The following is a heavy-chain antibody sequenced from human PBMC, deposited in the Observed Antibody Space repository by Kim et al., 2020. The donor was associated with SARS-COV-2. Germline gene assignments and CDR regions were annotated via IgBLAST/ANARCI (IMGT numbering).Heavy chain of an antibody. V-gene: IGHV4-39*07. CDR2: IYYSGST. J-gene: IGHJ4*02. CDR1: GGSISSSSYY. CDR3: ARGESNIHPPGPNDY. D-gene: IGHD1-1*01. Sequence: SETLSLTCTVSGGSISSSSYYWGWIRQPPGKGLEWIGSIYYSGSTYYNPSLKSRVTISVDTSKNQFSLKLSSVTAADTAVYYCARGESNIHPPGPNDYWGQGTLVTVSS.